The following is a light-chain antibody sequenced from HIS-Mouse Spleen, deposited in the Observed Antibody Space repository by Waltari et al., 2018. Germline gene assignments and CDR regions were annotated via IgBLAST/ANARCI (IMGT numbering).Light chain of an antibody. V-gene: IGLV3-1*01. Sequence: SYELTQPPSVSVSPGQTASITSSGDKLGDKYACWYLHKPGQSPVLVIYQDSKRPSGIPERFSGSNSGNTATLTISGTQAMDEADYYCQAWDSSYSVFGGGTKLTVL. CDR1: KLGDKY. CDR3: QAWDSSYSV. CDR2: QDS. J-gene: IGLJ2*01.